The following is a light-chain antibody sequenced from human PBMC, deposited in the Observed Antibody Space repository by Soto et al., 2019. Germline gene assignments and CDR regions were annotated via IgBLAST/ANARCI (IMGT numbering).Light chain of an antibody. V-gene: IGKV3-15*01. Sequence: EMLLTQSTATLSMSPRETATLSCRASQSVSNSLAWYRQRPGQPPRLLIYATSTRATGVPARFTGSGSGTEFTLTISSLQSEDFAVYYCHQYYDWPPWTFGQGTKVDI. CDR3: HQYYDWPPWT. CDR1: QSVSNS. CDR2: ATS. J-gene: IGKJ1*01.